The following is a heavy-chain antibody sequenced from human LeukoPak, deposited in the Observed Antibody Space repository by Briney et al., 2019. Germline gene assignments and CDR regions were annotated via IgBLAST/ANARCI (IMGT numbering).Heavy chain of an antibody. V-gene: IGHV3-23*01. Sequence: GSLRLSCAASGFTFSSYGMHWVRQAPGKGLEWVSGISDSGGGTYYADSVKGRFTISRDNSKNTLYLQMNSLRAEDTAVYYCAKLPGRAADYWGQGTLVTVSS. CDR2: ISDSGGGT. CDR3: AKLPGRAADY. J-gene: IGHJ4*02. CDR1: GFTFSSYG.